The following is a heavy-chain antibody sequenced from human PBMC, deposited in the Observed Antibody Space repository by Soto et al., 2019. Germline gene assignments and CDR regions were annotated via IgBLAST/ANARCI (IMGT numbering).Heavy chain of an antibody. J-gene: IGHJ6*02. CDR3: ARSTKVAYYYYGMDV. CDR1: GYSFTSYW. Sequence: GESLKISCKGSGYSFTSYWISWVRQMPGKGLEWMGRIDPSDSYTNYSPSFQGHVTISADKSISTAYLQWSSLKASDTAMYYCARSTKVAYYYYGMDVWGQGTTVTVSS. D-gene: IGHD4-4*01. CDR2: IDPSDSYT. V-gene: IGHV5-10-1*01.